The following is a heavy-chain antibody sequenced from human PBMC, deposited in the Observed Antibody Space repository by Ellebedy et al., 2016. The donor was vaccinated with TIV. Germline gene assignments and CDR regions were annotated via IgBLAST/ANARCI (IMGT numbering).Heavy chain of an antibody. CDR2: INPNSGGT. D-gene: IGHD1-26*01. CDR1: GYTFTGYY. J-gene: IGHJ6*02. V-gene: IGHV1-2*04. CDR3: ARAIGSYPYGMDV. Sequence: AASVKVSCKASGYTFTGYYMHWVRQAPGQGLEWMGWINPNSGGTNYAQKFQGWVTMTRDTSISTAYMELSRLRSDDTAVYYCARAIGSYPYGMDVWGQGTTVTVSS.